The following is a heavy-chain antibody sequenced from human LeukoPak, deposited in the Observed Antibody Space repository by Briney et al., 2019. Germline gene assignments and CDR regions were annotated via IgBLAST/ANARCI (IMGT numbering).Heavy chain of an antibody. CDR1: GGTFSSYA. D-gene: IGHD3-22*01. V-gene: IGHV1-69*13. CDR3: ARVSYYYDSSGYYKFDY. CDR2: IIPIFGTA. Sequence: ASVKVSCKASGGTFSSYAISWVRQAPGQGLEWMGGIIPIFGTANYAQKFQGRVTITADESTSTAYMELSSLRSEDTAVYYCARVSYYYDSSGYYKFDYWGQGTLVTVSS. J-gene: IGHJ4*02.